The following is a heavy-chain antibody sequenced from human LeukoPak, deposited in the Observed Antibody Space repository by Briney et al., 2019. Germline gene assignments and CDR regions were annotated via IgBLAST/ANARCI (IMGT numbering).Heavy chain of an antibody. Sequence: TGGSLRLSCAASGFNFITAAMTWVRQAPGKGLEWVSLIGSVGESTNYADSVKGRFTISRDNVNHTLFLQMNSLRVEDTAMYYCVKDIQLSTWGLGTMVTVSS. CDR1: GFNFITAA. CDR2: IGSVGEST. J-gene: IGHJ3*01. V-gene: IGHV3-23*01. D-gene: IGHD5-24*01. CDR3: VKDIQLST.